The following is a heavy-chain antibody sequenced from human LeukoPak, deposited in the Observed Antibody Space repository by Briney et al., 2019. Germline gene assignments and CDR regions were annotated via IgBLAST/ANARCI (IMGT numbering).Heavy chain of an antibody. CDR2: IKQDGSEK. Sequence: GGSLRLSCAASGFTVSSSYMSWVRQAPGKGLEWVANIKQDGSEKYYVDSVKGRFTISRDNAKNSLYLQMNSLRAEDTAVYYCARVGSSWYGDWFDPWGQGTLVTVSS. CDR1: GFTVSSSY. V-gene: IGHV3-7*01. D-gene: IGHD6-13*01. J-gene: IGHJ5*02. CDR3: ARVGSSWYGDWFDP.